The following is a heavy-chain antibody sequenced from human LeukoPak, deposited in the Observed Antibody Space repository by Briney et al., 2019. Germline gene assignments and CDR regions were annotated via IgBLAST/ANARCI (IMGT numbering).Heavy chain of an antibody. CDR1: GFTVSSNY. CDR2: IYSGGST. Sequence: GGSLRLSCAASGFTVSSNYMSWVRQAPGKGLEWVSVIYSGGSTYYADSVKGRFTISRDNSKNTLYLQMNSLRAEDTAVYYCAKGATVTPSGLYFDYWGQGTLVTVSS. D-gene: IGHD4-17*01. J-gene: IGHJ4*02. V-gene: IGHV3-66*01. CDR3: AKGATVTPSGLYFDY.